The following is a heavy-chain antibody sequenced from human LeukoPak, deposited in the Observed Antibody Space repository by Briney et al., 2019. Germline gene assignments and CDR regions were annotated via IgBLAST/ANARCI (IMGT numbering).Heavy chain of an antibody. Sequence: PGGSLRLSCADSGFTFSGYWMNWVRQAPGKGLEWVANINQNGGEKYYVDSVKGRFTISRDNSKNTLYLQMNSLRAEDTAVYYCARSLLGDAFDIWGQGTMVTVSS. V-gene: IGHV3-7*03. CDR3: ARSLLGDAFDI. D-gene: IGHD2-8*02. CDR1: GFTFSGYW. J-gene: IGHJ3*02. CDR2: INQNGGEK.